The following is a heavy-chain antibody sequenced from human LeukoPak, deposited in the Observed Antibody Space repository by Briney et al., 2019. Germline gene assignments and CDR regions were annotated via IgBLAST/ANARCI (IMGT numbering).Heavy chain of an antibody. CDR3: ARGRPAVVVAATHHYFDY. V-gene: IGHV4-59*12. D-gene: IGHD2-15*01. CDR1: GGSISSYY. J-gene: IGHJ4*02. CDR2: IYYSGST. Sequence: SETLSLTCTVSGGSISSYYWSWIRQPPGKGLEWIGYIYYSGSTNYNPSLKSRVTISVDTSKNQFSLKLSSVTAADTAVYYCARGRPAVVVAATHHYFDYWGQGTLVTVSS.